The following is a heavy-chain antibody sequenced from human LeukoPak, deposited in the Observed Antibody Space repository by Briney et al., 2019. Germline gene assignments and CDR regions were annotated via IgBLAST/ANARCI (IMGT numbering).Heavy chain of an antibody. CDR2: IYPADSDI. V-gene: IGHV5-51*01. D-gene: IGHD2-15*01. Sequence: GESLKISCKGSGYSINNYWIGWVRQMPGKGPEWMGIIYPADSDIRYSPSFQGQVTISADKSISTAYLQWSSLKASVTAMYYCARQEYCSGGSCYTWFDPWGQGTLVTVSS. CDR1: GYSINNYW. CDR3: ARQEYCSGGSCYTWFDP. J-gene: IGHJ5*02.